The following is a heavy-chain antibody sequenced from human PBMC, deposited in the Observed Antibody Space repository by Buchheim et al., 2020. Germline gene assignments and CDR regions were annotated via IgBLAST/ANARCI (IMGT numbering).Heavy chain of an antibody. D-gene: IGHD3-16*01. V-gene: IGHV3-33*06. CDR2: IWYDGSSQ. CDR1: GFTFGSSA. Sequence: QVQLVESGGGVVQPGRSLRLSCAASGFTFGSSAMHWVRQAPGKGLEWVAAIWYDGSSQYYSDSVRGRFTISRDISKNTLYLQMDSLRAEYTAMYYCAKVPRFDTWYFDLWGRGTL. J-gene: IGHJ2*01. CDR3: AKVPRFDTWYFDL.